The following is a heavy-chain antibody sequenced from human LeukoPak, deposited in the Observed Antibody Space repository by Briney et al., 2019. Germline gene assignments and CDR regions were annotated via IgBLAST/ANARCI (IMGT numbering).Heavy chain of an antibody. V-gene: IGHV4-59*12. J-gene: IGHJ5*02. CDR1: GGSISSYY. Sequence: SETLSLTCTVSGGSISSYYWSWIRQPPGKGLEWIGYIYYSGSTNYNPSLKSRVTISVDTSKNQFSLKLSSVTAADTAVYYCARGRSRYSGYDYRWFDPWGQGTLVTVSS. D-gene: IGHD5-12*01. CDR3: ARGRSRYSGYDYRWFDP. CDR2: IYYSGST.